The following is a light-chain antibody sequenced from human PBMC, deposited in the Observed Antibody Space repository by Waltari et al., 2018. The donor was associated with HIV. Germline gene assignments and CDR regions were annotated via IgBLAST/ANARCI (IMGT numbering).Light chain of an antibody. CDR2: EVT. Sequence: QSALTQPASVSGSPGPSVTISCTGTTSDFGRYNSVSWDQQHPGNVPIVIIYEVTRRPSWFPHRFSGARSGNTASLTISGLQAEDEAVYYCSTHTTSDTLIFGGGTKLTVL. CDR1: TSDFGRYNS. V-gene: IGLV2-14*03. J-gene: IGLJ2*01. CDR3: STHTTSDTLI.